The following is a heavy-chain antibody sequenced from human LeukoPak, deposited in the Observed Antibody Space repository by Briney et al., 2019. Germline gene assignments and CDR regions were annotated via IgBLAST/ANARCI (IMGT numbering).Heavy chain of an antibody. CDR2: IYSSGSA. Sequence: GGSLRLSCAASVVTVSSDYMHWVRQAPGKGLEWVSIIYSSGSAYYADSVKGRFTISRDNSKNTLYLQMNNLRAEDTAVYYCGTVASVGKSNDYWGQGTLVTVSS. D-gene: IGHD2-15*01. J-gene: IGHJ4*02. CDR3: GTVASVGKSNDY. V-gene: IGHV3-53*01. CDR1: VVTVSSDY.